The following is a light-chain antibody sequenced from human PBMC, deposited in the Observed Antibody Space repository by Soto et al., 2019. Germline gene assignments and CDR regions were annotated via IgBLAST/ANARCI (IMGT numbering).Light chain of an antibody. CDR3: SSYINTNTLV. J-gene: IGLJ2*01. CDR2: EVS. Sequence: QSVLTQPASVSGSPGQSIAISCSGTSSDVGDYMSVSWYQHHPGKVPKLVIFEVSNRPSGVSNRFSGSKSGNTASLTISGLQAEDEADYYCSSYINTNTLVFAGGTKLTVL. CDR1: SSDVGDYMS. V-gene: IGLV2-14*01.